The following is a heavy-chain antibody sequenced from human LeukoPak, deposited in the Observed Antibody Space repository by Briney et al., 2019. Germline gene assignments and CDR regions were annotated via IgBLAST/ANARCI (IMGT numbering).Heavy chain of an antibody. Sequence: ASVKVSCKTSGYTFTTYSIHWVRQAPGQGLEWMAWINVGNGNTKYSQNFQGRLTITTDTSASTAYMELSSLRSEDTALYFCARDLIVYGSGSHFDYWGQGTLVTVSS. CDR3: ARDLIVYGSGSHFDY. V-gene: IGHV1-3*01. D-gene: IGHD3-10*01. CDR2: INVGNGNT. J-gene: IGHJ4*02. CDR1: GYTFTTYS.